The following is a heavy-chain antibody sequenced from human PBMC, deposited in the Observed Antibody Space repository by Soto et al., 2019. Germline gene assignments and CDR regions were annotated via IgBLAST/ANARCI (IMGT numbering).Heavy chain of an antibody. V-gene: IGHV1-8*01. CDR2: MNPNSGNT. D-gene: IGHD3-3*01. CDR3: ARGGDYDFWSGYYTAAAAHYYGMDV. CDR1: GYTFTSYD. J-gene: IGHJ6*02. Sequence: GASVKVSCKASGYTFTSYDINWVRQATGQGLEWMGWMNPNSGNTGYARKFQGRVTMTRNTSISTAYMELSSLRSKDTAVYYCARGGDYDFWSGYYTAAAAHYYGMDVWGQGTTVTVSS.